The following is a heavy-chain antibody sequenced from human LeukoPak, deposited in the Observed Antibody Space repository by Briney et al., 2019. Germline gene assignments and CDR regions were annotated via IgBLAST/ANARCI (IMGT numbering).Heavy chain of an antibody. CDR1: GFTFSSYE. V-gene: IGHV3-21*05. CDR3: AASPPQTITSWYFDL. D-gene: IGHD1-14*01. J-gene: IGHJ2*01. CDR2: ISSSSSYI. Sequence: GGSLRLSCAASGFTFSSYEMNWVRQAPGKGLEWVSYISSSSSYIYYADSVKGRFTISRDNAKNSLYLQMNSLRAEDTAVYYCAASPPQTITSWYFDLWGRGTLVTVSS.